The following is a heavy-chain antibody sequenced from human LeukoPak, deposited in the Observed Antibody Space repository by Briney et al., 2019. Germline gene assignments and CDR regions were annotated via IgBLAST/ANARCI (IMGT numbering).Heavy chain of an antibody. J-gene: IGHJ4*02. CDR1: GGTFSSYA. CDR2: IIPIFDTA. CDR3: ARSAAVVVSMVRGVIPFDY. Sequence: SVKLSCKASGGTFSSYAISWVRQAPGQGREWMGGIIPIFDTANYAQTFQGRVTITADESTSTAYMELSSLRSEDTAVYYCARSAAVVVSMVRGVIPFDYWGQGMLVTVSS. V-gene: IGHV1-69*01. D-gene: IGHD3-10*01.